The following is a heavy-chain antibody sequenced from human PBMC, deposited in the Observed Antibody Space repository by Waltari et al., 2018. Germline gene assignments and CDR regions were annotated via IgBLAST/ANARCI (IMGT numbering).Heavy chain of an antibody. V-gene: IGHV1-46*01. CDR2: INPNGGDT. D-gene: IGHD6-19*01. CDR3: ARDNSYTRERSGWWFDP. CDR1: GYTFTSHW. J-gene: IGHJ5*02. Sequence: QVQLVQSGAEVKKPGASVKVSCKSSGYTFTSHWMHWVRQAPGQGPEWMGVINPNGGDTRYAQQKFQGRLTMTRDTSTSTDYMELSSLRSEDTAIYYCARDNSYTRERSGWWFDPWGPGTLVTGSS.